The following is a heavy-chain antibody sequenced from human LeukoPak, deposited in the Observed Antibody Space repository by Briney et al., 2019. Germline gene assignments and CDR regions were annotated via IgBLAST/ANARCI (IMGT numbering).Heavy chain of an antibody. J-gene: IGHJ3*02. CDR2: ISSSGSTI. CDR1: GFTLSSYE. CDR3: SRYSATYNVAFDI. D-gene: IGHD1-26*01. Sequence: GGSLRLSCAVSGFTLSSYEMNWVRQAPGKGLGWISYISSSGSTIYYADSVEGRFTISRDSAKNSLYLQMSSLRAEDTALYYCSRYSATYNVAFDIWGQGTVVTVSS. V-gene: IGHV3-48*03.